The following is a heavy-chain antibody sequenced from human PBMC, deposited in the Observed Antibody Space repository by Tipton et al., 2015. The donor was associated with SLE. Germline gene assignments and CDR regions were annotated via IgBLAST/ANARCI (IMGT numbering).Heavy chain of an antibody. J-gene: IGHJ5*02. D-gene: IGHD3-16*01. CDR3: ARDIGGPEDWFDP. Sequence: TLSLTCAVYGGSFNGYYWSWIRPPPGKGLEWIGEITPSGSTNCNPSLKSRVTLSVDTSKSQFSLKLSSVTAADTAVYYCARDIGGPEDWFDPWGQGTLVTVSS. CDR1: GGSFNGYY. V-gene: IGHV4-34*01. CDR2: ITPSGST.